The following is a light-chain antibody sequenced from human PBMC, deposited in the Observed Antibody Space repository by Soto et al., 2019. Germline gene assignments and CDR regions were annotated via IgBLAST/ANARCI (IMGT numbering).Light chain of an antibody. CDR2: WAS. V-gene: IGKV4-1*01. CDR3: QQYLHTPRT. CDR1: LTGLYTSNNKNY. J-gene: IGKJ1*01. Sequence: DCLINQSPCSLAVSGCDMATLDVHSGLTGLYTSNNKNYLAWYQQKAGQPPKLLIYWASYRESGVPDRFIASGSGTDFTLTISSLQVEDVATYYCQQYLHTPRTFGQGTEVDI.